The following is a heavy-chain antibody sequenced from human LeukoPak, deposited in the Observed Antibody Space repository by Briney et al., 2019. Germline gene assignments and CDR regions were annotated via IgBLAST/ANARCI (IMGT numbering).Heavy chain of an antibody. D-gene: IGHD5-18*01. CDR2: IRSEASGGTT. J-gene: IGHJ6*02. Sequence: GGSLRLSCTTSGFTFGDHAMCWVRQAPGKGLEWVGFIRSEASGGTTEYAASVKCRFTISRDDSRGIAYLQINSLKTEETALYYCARGRIHLWLCSGMDGRGQGATATVSS. V-gene: IGHV3-49*04. CDR3: ARGRIHLWLCSGMDG. CDR1: GFTFGDHA.